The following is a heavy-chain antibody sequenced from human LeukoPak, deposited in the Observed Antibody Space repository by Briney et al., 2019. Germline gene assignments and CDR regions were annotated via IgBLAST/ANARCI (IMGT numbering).Heavy chain of an antibody. Sequence: SETLSLTCTVSGGSLSSGDYYGSWIRRPPGRGLEGIGYIYYIGSTYYKPSLKSRVTISVDTSKNQFSLKLSAVTAPDTAVYYCASSTSSGSYSFDYWGQGTLVTVSS. J-gene: IGHJ4*02. CDR2: IYYIGST. D-gene: IGHD3-10*01. CDR3: ASSTSSGSYSFDY. V-gene: IGHV4-30-4*08. CDR1: GGSLSSGDYY.